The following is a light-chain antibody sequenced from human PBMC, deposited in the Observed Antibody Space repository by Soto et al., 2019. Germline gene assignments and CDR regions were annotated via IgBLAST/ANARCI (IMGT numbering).Light chain of an antibody. Sequence: EIVLTQSPGTLSLSPGERATLSCGASQSVTSNYLAWYQQKLGQAPRLLIFGASIRVTGIPDRFIGSGSGTDFTLTISRLEPEDFAVYYCQHYVTSLTTFGQGTKVEVK. V-gene: IGKV3-20*01. CDR2: GAS. CDR3: QHYVTSLTT. J-gene: IGKJ1*01. CDR1: QSVTSNY.